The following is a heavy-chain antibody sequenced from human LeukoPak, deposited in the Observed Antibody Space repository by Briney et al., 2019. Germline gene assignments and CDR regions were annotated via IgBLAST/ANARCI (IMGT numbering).Heavy chain of an antibody. J-gene: IGHJ4*02. D-gene: IGHD3-3*01. V-gene: IGHV3-7*03. CDR2: INSDGSEG. Sequence: GGSLRLSCAVSGFTFSGFWMSWSRQAPGKGLEWVASINSDGSEGYYADVVKGRFTISRDNAKNSLYLQINSLRAEDTAIYYCAKSRDRSDAIFGVANRVDFWGQGTLVTVSS. CDR3: AKSRDRSDAIFGVANRVDF. CDR1: GFTFSGFW.